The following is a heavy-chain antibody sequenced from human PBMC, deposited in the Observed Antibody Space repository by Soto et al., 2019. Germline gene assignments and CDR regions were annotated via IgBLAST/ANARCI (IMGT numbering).Heavy chain of an antibody. CDR1: GGSFSGYY. CDR2: INHSGST. CDR3: ARASRRFTMVRGVTLPFFDY. D-gene: IGHD3-10*01. V-gene: IGHV4-34*01. Sequence: QVQLQQWGAGLLKPSETLSLTCAVYGGSFSGYYWSWIRQPPGKGLEWIGEINHSGSTNYNPSLKSRVTISVDTSKNQFSLKLSSVTAADTAVYYCARASRRFTMVRGVTLPFFDYWDQGTLVTVSS. J-gene: IGHJ4*02.